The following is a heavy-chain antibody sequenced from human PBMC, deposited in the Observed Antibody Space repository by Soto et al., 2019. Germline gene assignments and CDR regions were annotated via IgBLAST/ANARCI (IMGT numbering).Heavy chain of an antibody. D-gene: IGHD3-3*01. Sequence: PGGSLRLACAASGFTFSSYWVSWVRQAAGKGLEWVANIKQDGSEKYYVDSVKGRFTISRDNAKNSLYLQMNSLRGEDTAVYYCAIDYDFWRGSPTRFGYRGQGTLVTVSS. CDR2: IKQDGSEK. CDR3: AIDYDFWRGSPTRFGY. V-gene: IGHV3-7*01. J-gene: IGHJ4*02. CDR1: GFTFSSYW.